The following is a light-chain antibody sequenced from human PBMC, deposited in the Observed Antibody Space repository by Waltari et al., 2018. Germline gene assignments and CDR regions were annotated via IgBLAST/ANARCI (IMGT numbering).Light chain of an antibody. J-gene: IGLJ3*02. CDR1: SRDVGSHDFNL. CDR2: EGN. CDR3: CSYAGSDTWV. Sequence: QSALTQPASVSGSPGQSITISCTGTSRDVGSHDFNLVSWYQQHPGKAPKLIIYEGNKRPSGVSSRFSGSNSGNTASLTISGLQAEDEADYYCCSYAGSDTWVFGGGTKLTVL. V-gene: IGLV2-23*01.